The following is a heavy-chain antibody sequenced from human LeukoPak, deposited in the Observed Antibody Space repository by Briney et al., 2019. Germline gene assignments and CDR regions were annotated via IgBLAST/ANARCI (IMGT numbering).Heavy chain of an antibody. V-gene: IGHV1-2*02. J-gene: IGHJ4*02. Sequence: ASVKVSCKASGYTFTGYYMHWVRQAPGQGLEWMGWINPNSGGTNYAQKFQGRVTMTRDTSISTAYMELSRLRSDDTAVYYCARGYVWGGPTPFDYWGQGTLVTVSS. CDR3: ARGYVWGGPTPFDY. D-gene: IGHD3-16*01. CDR2: INPNSGGT. CDR1: GYTFTGYY.